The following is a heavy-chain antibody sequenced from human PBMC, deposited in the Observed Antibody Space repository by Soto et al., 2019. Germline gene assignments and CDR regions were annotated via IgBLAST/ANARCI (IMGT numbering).Heavy chain of an antibody. D-gene: IGHD4-17*01. CDR1: GGSISGGAYY. J-gene: IGHJ5*02. Sequence: QVQLQESGPGLVKPSQTLSLTCTVSGGSISGGAYYWSWIRQHPGTGLEWIGSIYYSGRTYYNPSPKARISQLAPTPKSEFFGNLSPVTAREPAVYYWARTLGGVTTKWALFWFDPWGQGTLVTV. V-gene: IGHV4-31*03. CDR3: ARTLGGVTTKWALFWFDP. CDR2: IYYSGRT.